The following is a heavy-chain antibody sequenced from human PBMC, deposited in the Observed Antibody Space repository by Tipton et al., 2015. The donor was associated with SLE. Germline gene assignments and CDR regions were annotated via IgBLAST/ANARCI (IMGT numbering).Heavy chain of an antibody. D-gene: IGHD4-17*01. CDR2: IYTSGST. CDR1: GGSISSHY. V-gene: IGHV4-4*09. CDR3: AGHGVRGAFDI. J-gene: IGHJ3*02. Sequence: LRLSCTVSGGSISSHYWSWIRQPAGKGLEWIGYIYTSGSTNYNPSLKSRVTISVDTSKNQFSLKLSSVTAADTAVYYCAGHGVRGAFDIWGQGTMVTVSS.